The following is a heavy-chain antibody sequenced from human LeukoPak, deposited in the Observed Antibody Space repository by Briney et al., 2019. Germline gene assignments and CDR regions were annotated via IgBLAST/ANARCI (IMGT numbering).Heavy chain of an antibody. CDR2: IIPILGIA. CDR3: ATGERLNTRGWYLYFDY. CDR1: GGTFSSYA. V-gene: IGHV1-69*04. D-gene: IGHD6-19*01. Sequence: SVKVSCKASGGTFSSYAISWVRQAPGQGLEWMGRIIPILGIANYAQKFQGRVTITADKSTSTAYMELSSLRSEDTAVYYCATGERLNTRGWYLYFDYWGQGTLVTVSS. J-gene: IGHJ4*02.